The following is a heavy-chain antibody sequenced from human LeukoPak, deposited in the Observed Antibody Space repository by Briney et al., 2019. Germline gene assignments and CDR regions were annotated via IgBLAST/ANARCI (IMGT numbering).Heavy chain of an antibody. Sequence: GGSLRLSCAASGFTFSSYWMSWVRQAPGKGLEWVANIKQDGSEKYYVDSVKGRFTISRDNAKISLYLQMNSLRAEDTAVYYCARDSRGYNWNYGVSPDYYYYYMDVWGKGTTVTVSS. J-gene: IGHJ6*03. D-gene: IGHD1-7*01. CDR3: ARDSRGYNWNYGVSPDYYYYYMDV. V-gene: IGHV3-7*01. CDR1: GFTFSSYW. CDR2: IKQDGSEK.